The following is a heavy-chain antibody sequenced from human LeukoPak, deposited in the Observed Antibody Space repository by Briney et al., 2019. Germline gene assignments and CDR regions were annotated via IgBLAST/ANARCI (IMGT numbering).Heavy chain of an antibody. CDR2: ISPYNDNK. CDR1: YYIFSNYG. Sequence: GASVKVSCKGNYYIFSNYGLSWVRQAPAQGLERMGWISPYNDNKNHAQKFQGRLSMTTDTSTSTAYMELRSLRSDDTAMYYCARGNKYSYGRSYYFDYWGQGTLVTVSS. CDR3: ARGNKYSYGRSYYFDY. J-gene: IGHJ4*02. D-gene: IGHD5-18*01. V-gene: IGHV1-18*01.